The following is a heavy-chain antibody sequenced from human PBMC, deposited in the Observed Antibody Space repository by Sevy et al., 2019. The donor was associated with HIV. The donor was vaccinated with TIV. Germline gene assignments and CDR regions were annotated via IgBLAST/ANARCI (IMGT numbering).Heavy chain of an antibody. CDR3: ARGWGDYLSGPIYFYYGMDV. CDR2: INQSYCT. Sequence: SETLSLTCVVSGGSFTGYYWNWVRQSPGKGLEWIGEINQSYCTEYNPSLETRVTISLDTSKNQLSLKLRSVTAADTAVYYCARGWGDYLSGPIYFYYGMDVWGQGTTVTVSS. CDR1: GGSFTGYY. V-gene: IGHV4-34*01. J-gene: IGHJ6*02. D-gene: IGHD3-3*01.